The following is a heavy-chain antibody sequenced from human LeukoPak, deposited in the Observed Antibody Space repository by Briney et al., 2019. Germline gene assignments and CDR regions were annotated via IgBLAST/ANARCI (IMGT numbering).Heavy chain of an antibody. Sequence: SETLSLTCTVSGGSISSSSYYWGWIRQPPGKGLEWIGSIYYSGSTYYNPSLKSRVTISVDTSKNQFSLKLSSVTAADTAVYYCARHVGYCSSTSCTRNSFDYWGQGTLVTVSS. D-gene: IGHD2-2*01. CDR1: GGSISSSSYY. J-gene: IGHJ4*02. CDR2: IYYSGST. CDR3: ARHVGYCSSTSCTRNSFDY. V-gene: IGHV4-39*01.